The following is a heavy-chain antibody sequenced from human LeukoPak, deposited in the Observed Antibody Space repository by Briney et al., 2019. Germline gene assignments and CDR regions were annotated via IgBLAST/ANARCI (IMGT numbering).Heavy chain of an antibody. J-gene: IGHJ5*02. CDR1: GFTFSNVW. D-gene: IGHD6-19*01. Sequence: GGSLRLSCADSGFTFSNVWMSWVRQAPGEGLEWVGRIKSKTDGGTTDYAAPVKGRFTISRDNSKNTLYLQMNSLRAEDTAVYYCAKDNGYSSGWYSVGSWFDPWGQGTLVTVSS. V-gene: IGHV3-15*01. CDR2: IKSKTDGGTT. CDR3: AKDNGYSSGWYSVGSWFDP.